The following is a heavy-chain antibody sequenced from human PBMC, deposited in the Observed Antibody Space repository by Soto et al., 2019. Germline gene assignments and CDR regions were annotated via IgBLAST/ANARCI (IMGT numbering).Heavy chain of an antibody. CDR3: ARTPDTAMGSDY. D-gene: IGHD5-18*01. CDR1: GFSLSNARMG. CDR2: IFSNDEE. V-gene: IGHV2-26*01. Sequence: GSGSTLVNPTETLALTCTVSGFSLSNARMGVSWIRQPPGKALEWLAHIFSNDEESYSTSLKSRLTISKDTSKSQVVLTMTNMDPVDTATYYCARTPDTAMGSDYWGQGTLVTVSS. J-gene: IGHJ4*02.